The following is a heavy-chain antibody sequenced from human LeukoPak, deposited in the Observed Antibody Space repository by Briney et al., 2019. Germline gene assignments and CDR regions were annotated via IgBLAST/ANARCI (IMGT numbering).Heavy chain of an antibody. CDR2: IYHSGST. CDR1: GYSISSGYY. Sequence: SETLSLTCTVSGYSISSGYYWGWIRQPPGKGLEWIGSIYHSGSTYYNPSLKSRVTISVDTSKNQFSLKLSSVTAADTAVYYCAREKQQLISYYYYYMDVWGKGTTVTVSS. J-gene: IGHJ6*03. V-gene: IGHV4-38-2*02. D-gene: IGHD6-13*01. CDR3: AREKQQLISYYYYYMDV.